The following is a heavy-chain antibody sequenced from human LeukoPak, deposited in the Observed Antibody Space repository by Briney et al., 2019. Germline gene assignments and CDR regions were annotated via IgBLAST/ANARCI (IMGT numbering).Heavy chain of an antibody. Sequence: GGSLRLSCAASGFTFSSYGMHWVRQAPGKGLEWVSIISASGGTYYADSVEGRFTISRDNSKNTLYLQMNSLRAEDTAVYYCVKGDYSSVWTDWGQGTLVTVSS. V-gene: IGHV3-23*01. CDR1: GFTFSSYG. D-gene: IGHD6-19*01. CDR2: ISASGGT. J-gene: IGHJ4*02. CDR3: VKGDYSSVWTD.